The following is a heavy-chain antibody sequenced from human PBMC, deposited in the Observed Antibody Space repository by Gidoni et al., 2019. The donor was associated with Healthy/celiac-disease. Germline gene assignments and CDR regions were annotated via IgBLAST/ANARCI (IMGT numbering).Heavy chain of an antibody. V-gene: IGHV3-15*01. CDR2: IKSKTDGGTT. Sequence: FSCVASGFTFGNAWMSWVRQAPGKGLEWVGRIKSKTDGGTTDYAAPVKGRFTISRDDSKNTLYLQMNSLKTEDTAVYYCTTPLGLVRELFAFDIWGQGTMVTVSS. CDR1: GFTFGNAW. D-gene: IGHD3-10*01. J-gene: IGHJ3*02. CDR3: TTPLGLVRELFAFDI.